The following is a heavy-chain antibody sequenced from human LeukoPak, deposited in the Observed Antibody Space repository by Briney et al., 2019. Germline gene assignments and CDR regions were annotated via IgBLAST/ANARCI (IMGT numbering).Heavy chain of an antibody. CDR3: AGSDGFPFDY. CDR2: IYYSGST. CDR1: GGSISSYY. D-gene: IGHD5-24*01. V-gene: IGHV4-59*01. J-gene: IGHJ4*02. Sequence: SETLSLTCTVSGGSISSYYCRWIRQPPGKGLEWIGYIYYSGSTNYNPSLKSRVTMSVDTSKNQFSLKLSSVTAAGTAVYYCAGSDGFPFDYWGQGTLVTVSS.